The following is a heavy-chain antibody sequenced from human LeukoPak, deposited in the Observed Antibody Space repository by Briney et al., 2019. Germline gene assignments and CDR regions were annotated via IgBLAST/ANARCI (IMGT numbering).Heavy chain of an antibody. Sequence: PGGSLRLSCAASGFTFSSYAMSWVRQAPGKGLEWVSAISGSGGTTYYADSVKGRFTISRDKSKNTLYLQMNSLRADDTAVYYCAKDDYSDYSPDYWGQGTLVTVSS. CDR1: GFTFSSYA. CDR3: AKDDYSDYSPDY. V-gene: IGHV3-23*01. D-gene: IGHD4-11*01. CDR2: ISGSGGTT. J-gene: IGHJ4*02.